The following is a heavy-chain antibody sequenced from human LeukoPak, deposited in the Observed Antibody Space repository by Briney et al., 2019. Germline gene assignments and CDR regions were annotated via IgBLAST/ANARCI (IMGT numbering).Heavy chain of an antibody. J-gene: IGHJ4*02. Sequence: GGSLRLSCAASGFTFSSYGMHWVRQAPGKGLEWVAFIRYDGSNKYYADSVKGRFTISRDNSKNTLYLQMNSLRAEDTAVYYCAKDGLLQSTFDYWGQGTLVTVSS. CDR2: IRYDGSNK. CDR1: GFTFSSYG. CDR3: AKDGLLQSTFDY. D-gene: IGHD2-15*01. V-gene: IGHV3-30*02.